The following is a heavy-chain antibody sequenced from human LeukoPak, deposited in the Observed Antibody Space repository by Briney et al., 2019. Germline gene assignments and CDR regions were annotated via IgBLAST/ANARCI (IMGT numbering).Heavy chain of an antibody. D-gene: IGHD3-10*01. Sequence: GESLKISCKGSGYSFTSYWIGWVRQMPGKGLEWMGIIYPGDSDTRYSPSFQGQVTISADKSISTAYLQWSSLKASDTAMYYCARNTMVRGVITSFDYWGQGTLVTVSS. V-gene: IGHV5-51*01. CDR3: ARNTMVRGVITSFDY. CDR2: IYPGDSDT. J-gene: IGHJ4*02. CDR1: GYSFTSYW.